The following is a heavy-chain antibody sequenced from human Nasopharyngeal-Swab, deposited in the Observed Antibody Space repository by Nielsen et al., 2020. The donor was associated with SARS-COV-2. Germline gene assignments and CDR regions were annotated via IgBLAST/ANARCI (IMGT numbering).Heavy chain of an antibody. J-gene: IGHJ3*02. V-gene: IGHV4-30-2*01. CDR3: ARSDYYEYYAFDI. Sequence: SETLSLAFPVPGGPTSSGGYSWSWIRQPPGKGLAWIGYIYHSGSTYYNPSLKSRVTISVDRSKNQFSLKLSSVTAADTAVYYCARSDYYEYYAFDIWGQGTMVTVSS. D-gene: IGHD3-22*01. CDR1: GGPTSSGGYS. CDR2: IYHSGST.